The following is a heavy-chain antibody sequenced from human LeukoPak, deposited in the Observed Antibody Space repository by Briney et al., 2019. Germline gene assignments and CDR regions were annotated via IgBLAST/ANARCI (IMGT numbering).Heavy chain of an antibody. J-gene: IGHJ4*02. CDR1: GGSISSYY. D-gene: IGHD5-18*01. V-gene: IGHV4-59*01. CDR2: IYYSGST. CDR3: ARDNSYGVDY. Sequence: SETLSLTCTVSGGSISSYYWSWIRQPPGKGLEWIGYIYYSGSTNYNPSLKSRVTISVDTSKNQCSLKLSSVTAADTAVYYCARDNSYGVDYWGQGTLVTVSS.